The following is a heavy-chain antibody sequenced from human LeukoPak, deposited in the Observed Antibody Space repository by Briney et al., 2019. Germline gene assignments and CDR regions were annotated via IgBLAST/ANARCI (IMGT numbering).Heavy chain of an antibody. D-gene: IGHD6-13*01. CDR1: GGSISRSSYF. V-gene: IGHV4-39*02. Sequence: SETLSLTCTVSGGSISRSSYFWGWIRQPPGKGLEWIGSFYYSGSTYYNPSLKSRVTISVDTSKNQFSLKLSSVTAADTAVYFCARDSYSSTWSSYYHYYAMDLWGPGTTVTVSS. J-gene: IGHJ6*02. CDR2: FYYSGST. CDR3: ARDSYSSTWSSYYHYYAMDL.